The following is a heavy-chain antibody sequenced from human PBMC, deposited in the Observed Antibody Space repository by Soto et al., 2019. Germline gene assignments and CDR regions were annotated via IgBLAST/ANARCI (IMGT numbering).Heavy chain of an antibody. V-gene: IGHV3-21*01. Sequence: EVQLVESGGGLVKPGGSLRLSCAASGFTFSSYSMNWVRQAPGKGLEWVSSISSSSSYIYYADSVKGRFTISRDNAKNSLYLQMNSRIAEESVVYYGARDRKVSAAAPNDSWGQGSLVTVSS. CDR3: ARDRKVSAAAPNDS. CDR1: GFTFSSYS. D-gene: IGHD6-13*01. CDR2: ISSSSSYI. J-gene: IGHJ4*02.